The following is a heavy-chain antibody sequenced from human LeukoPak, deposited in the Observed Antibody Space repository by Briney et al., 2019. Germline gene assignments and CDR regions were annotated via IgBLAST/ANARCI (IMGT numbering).Heavy chain of an antibody. J-gene: IGHJ4*02. CDR2: IYPGDSDT. D-gene: IGHD5-18*01. Sequence: GESLKISCKGSGYSFTSYWIGWVRQMPGKGLEWMGIIYPGDSDTRYSPSFQGQVTISADKSISTAYLQWGSLKASDTAMYYCARHGVDRGYSYGYDYWGQGTLVTVSS. CDR1: GYSFTSYW. CDR3: ARHGVDRGYSYGYDY. V-gene: IGHV5-51*01.